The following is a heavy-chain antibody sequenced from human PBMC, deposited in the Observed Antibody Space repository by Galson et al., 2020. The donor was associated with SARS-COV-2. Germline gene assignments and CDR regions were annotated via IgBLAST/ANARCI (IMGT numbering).Heavy chain of an antibody. CDR3: ARDPTVTTHLGDYLYYYYGMDV. D-gene: IGHD4-4*01. J-gene: IGHJ6*02. CDR1: GYTFTSYY. Sequence: ASVKVSCKASGYTFTSYYMHWVRQAPGQGLEWMGIINPSGGSTSYAQKFQGRVTMTRDTSTSTVYMELSSLRSEDTAVYYCARDPTVTTHLGDYLYYYYGMDVWGQGTTVTVTS. CDR2: INPSGGST. V-gene: IGHV1-46*01.